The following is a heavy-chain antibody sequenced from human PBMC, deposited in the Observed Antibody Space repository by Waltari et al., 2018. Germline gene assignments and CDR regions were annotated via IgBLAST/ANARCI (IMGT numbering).Heavy chain of an antibody. CDR1: GYTFTDYN. Sequence: VQLVQSGAEVKKPGATVKISCKASGYTFTDYNMHWVRPAPGQGLEWMGRINPNSGGTNYAQKFQGRVTMTRDTSISTAYMELSRLRSDDTAVYYCARGGGSYWELDYWGQGTLVTVSS. CDR3: ARGGGSYWELDY. V-gene: IGHV1-2*06. D-gene: IGHD1-26*01. CDR2: INPNSGGT. J-gene: IGHJ4*02.